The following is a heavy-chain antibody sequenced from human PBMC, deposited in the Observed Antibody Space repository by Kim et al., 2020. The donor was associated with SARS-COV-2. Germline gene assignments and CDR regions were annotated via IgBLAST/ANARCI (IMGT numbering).Heavy chain of an antibody. CDR2: ISYDGSNK. J-gene: IGHJ6*02. CDR1: GFTFSSYG. V-gene: IGHV3-33*05. CDR3: ARDSYYYGSGYGMDV. D-gene: IGHD3-10*01. Sequence: GGSLRLSCAASGFTFSSYGMHWVRQAPGKGLEWVAVISYDGSNKYYADSVKGRFTISRDNSKNTLYLQMNSLRAEDTAVYYCARDSYYYGSGYGMDVWGQVTTVTVSS.